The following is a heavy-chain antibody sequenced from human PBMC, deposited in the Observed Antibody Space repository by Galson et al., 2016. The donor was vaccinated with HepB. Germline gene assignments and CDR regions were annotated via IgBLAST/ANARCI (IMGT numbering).Heavy chain of an antibody. J-gene: IGHJ4*02. CDR1: GFTVSNNY. V-gene: IGHV3-53*01. D-gene: IGHD2-2*01. Sequence: SLRLSCAVSGFTVSNNYMAWVRQAPGKGLELVSLIYSGGSRYYADSVKGRFTIPRDNSNNTLYLQMDSLRAEDTAVYYCARPSSWIHNYWGQGTLVTVSS. CDR2: IYSGGSR. CDR3: ARPSSWIHNY.